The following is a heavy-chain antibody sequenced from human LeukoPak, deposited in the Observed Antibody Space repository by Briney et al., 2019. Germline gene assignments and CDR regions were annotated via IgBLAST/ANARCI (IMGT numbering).Heavy chain of an antibody. J-gene: IGHJ5*02. Sequence: PSQTLSLTCTVSGGSISSGSYYWSWIRQPAGKGLEWIGRIYTSGSTNYNPSLKSRVTISVDTSKNQFSLKLSSVTAADTAVYYCAREDVDTAMVVQFDPWGQGTLVTVSS. CDR1: GGSISSGSYY. CDR3: AREDVDTAMVVQFDP. D-gene: IGHD5-18*01. V-gene: IGHV4-61*02. CDR2: IYTSGST.